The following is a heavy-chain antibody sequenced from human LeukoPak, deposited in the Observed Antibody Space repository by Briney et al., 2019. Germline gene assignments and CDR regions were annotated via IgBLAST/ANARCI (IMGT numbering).Heavy chain of an antibody. CDR1: GFTVSDSY. CDR3: ARDAPQVPAAGVLAS. CDR2: MYSGGDT. D-gene: IGHD6-13*01. V-gene: IGHV3-53*01. Sequence: PGGSLRLSCAASGFTVSDSYMSWVRQAPGKGLEWVSVMYSGGDTYYANSVKGRFTFSRDISKNTLFLQMNGLTTEDTAMYYCARDAPQVPAAGVLASWGQGTLVTVSS. J-gene: IGHJ5*02.